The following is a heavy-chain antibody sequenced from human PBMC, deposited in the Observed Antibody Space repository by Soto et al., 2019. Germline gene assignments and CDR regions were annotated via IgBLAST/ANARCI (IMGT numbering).Heavy chain of an antibody. J-gene: IGHJ3*02. V-gene: IGHV3-53*02. D-gene: IGHD4-17*01. Sequence: EVQLVETGGGLIQPGGSLRLSCAASGFTVSGSYMSWVRQAPGKGLEWVSVIYRDDTTYYADSVKGRFTISRDNSKNTLYLQMNSLRAEDTAVYYCAGDLTGGDYEDGFDIWGQGAMVSVSS. CDR2: IYRDDTT. CDR3: AGDLTGGDYEDGFDI. CDR1: GFTVSGSY.